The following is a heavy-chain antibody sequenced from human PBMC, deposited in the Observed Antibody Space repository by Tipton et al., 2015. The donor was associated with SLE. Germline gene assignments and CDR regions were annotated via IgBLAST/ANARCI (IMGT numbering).Heavy chain of an antibody. CDR3: ARAIAAPPYGMDV. CDR2: IWYDGSNK. Sequence: SGVTFSTYGMHWVRQAPGKGLEWVAVIWYDGSNKYYADSVKGRFTISRDNSKNTLYLQMNSLRAEDTAVYYCARAIAAPPYGMDVWGQGTTVTVSS. CDR1: GVTFSTYG. D-gene: IGHD6-13*01. V-gene: IGHV3-33*01. J-gene: IGHJ6*02.